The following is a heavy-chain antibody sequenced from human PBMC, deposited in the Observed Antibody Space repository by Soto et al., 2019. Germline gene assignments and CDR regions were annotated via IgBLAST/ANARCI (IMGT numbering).Heavy chain of an antibody. D-gene: IGHD1-20*01. V-gene: IGHV2-5*02. CDR3: AHRRGGYNWDXXXXXX. J-gene: IGHJ1*01. CDR1: GFLFSSSGVG. Sequence: QITLKESGPTLVEPTQTLTLTCTFSGFLFSSSGVGVGWIRQPPGKALEWLAFTYWDDENRYNPSLKSRLTVFXXXXDXXXXXXXXXXXXXXXAXYYCAHRRGGYNWDXXXXXXWGQXILV. CDR2: TYWDDEN.